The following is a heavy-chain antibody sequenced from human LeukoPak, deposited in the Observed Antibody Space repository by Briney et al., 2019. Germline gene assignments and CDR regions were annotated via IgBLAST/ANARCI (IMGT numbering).Heavy chain of an antibody. CDR2: IYYSGST. Sequence: SQTLSLTCTVSGGSISSGGYYWSWIRQHPGKGLEWIGYIYYSGSTYYNPSLKSRVTISADTSKNQFSLKLSSVTAADTAVYYCARMTTRPSYYFDYWGQGTLVTASS. V-gene: IGHV4-31*03. J-gene: IGHJ4*02. CDR3: ARMTTRPSYYFDY. CDR1: GGSISSGGYY. D-gene: IGHD4-17*01.